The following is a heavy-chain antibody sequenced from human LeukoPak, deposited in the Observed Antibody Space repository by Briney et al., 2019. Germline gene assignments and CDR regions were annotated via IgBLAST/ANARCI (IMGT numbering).Heavy chain of an antibody. J-gene: IGHJ4*02. CDR1: GFTFSDYY. D-gene: IGHD1-14*01. CDR3: AREGRRTYADFDY. CDR2: ISNSGSTR. Sequence: PGGSLRLSCAASGFTFSDYYMSWIRQAPGKGLEWVSDISNSGSTRYYADSVQGRFTISRDNAKNSLYLQMSSLRAEDTAVYYCAREGRRTYADFDYWGQGTLVTVSS. V-gene: IGHV3-11*04.